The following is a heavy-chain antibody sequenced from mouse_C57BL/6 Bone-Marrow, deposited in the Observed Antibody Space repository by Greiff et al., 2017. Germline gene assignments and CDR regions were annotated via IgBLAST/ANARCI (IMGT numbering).Heavy chain of an antibody. J-gene: IGHJ3*01. CDR3: GRGEVGYWFAY. Sequence: QVQLQQPGAELVMPGASVKLSCKASGYTFTSSWMHWVKQRPGQGLEWIGEIDPSDSYTNYNQKFKGKSTLTVDKSSSTAYMQLSSLTAEDSAVYYGGRGEVGYWFAYWGQGTLVTVSA. CDR1: GYTFTSSW. CDR2: IDPSDSYT. D-gene: IGHD1-3*01. V-gene: IGHV1-69*01.